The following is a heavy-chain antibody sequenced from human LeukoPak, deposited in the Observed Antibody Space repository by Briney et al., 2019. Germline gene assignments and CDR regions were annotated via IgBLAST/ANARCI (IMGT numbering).Heavy chain of an antibody. V-gene: IGHV3-9*01. CDR1: GFTCDDYA. Sequence: GGSLTLSCAASGFTCDDYAMHWLRHAPGKGLEWVSGNCWNSGNIGYGLSVRGLFTISRDNPKNSLYLQMNSLRAEDTTLYYCAKGGGVAAAGRPFDYWGQGTLVTVSS. CDR2: NCWNSGNI. J-gene: IGHJ4*02. CDR3: AKGGGVAAAGRPFDY. D-gene: IGHD6-13*01.